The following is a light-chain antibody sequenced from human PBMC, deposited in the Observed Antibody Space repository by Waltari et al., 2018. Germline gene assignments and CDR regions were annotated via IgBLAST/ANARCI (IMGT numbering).Light chain of an antibody. J-gene: IGLJ2*01. CDR2: QNN. V-gene: IGLV3-1*01. CDR1: KLGDKY. Sequence: VSVSPGQTASITCSGDKLGDKYASWYQQKPGQSPVVVIYQNNKRPSGIPERFSGSNSGNTATLTISGTQAMDEADYYCQAWDSSTAHVVFGGGTKLTVL. CDR3: QAWDSSTAHVV.